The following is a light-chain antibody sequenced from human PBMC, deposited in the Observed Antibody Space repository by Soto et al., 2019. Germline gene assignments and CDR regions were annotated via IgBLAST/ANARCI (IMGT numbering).Light chain of an antibody. CDR3: QQYANWPKT. J-gene: IGKJ1*01. CDR1: QSVSNK. CDR2: AAS. V-gene: IGKV3-15*01. Sequence: EILMTQSPATLSVSPGERATLSCRASQSVSNKLVWYQQKPGQAPRLLIYAASTRATGIPARFSGSGSETEFTLTISSLQPEDLAVYYCQQYANWPKTFGQGTKVDTK.